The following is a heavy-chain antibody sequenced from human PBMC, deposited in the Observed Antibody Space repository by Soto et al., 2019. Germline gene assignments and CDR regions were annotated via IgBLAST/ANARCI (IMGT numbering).Heavy chain of an antibody. D-gene: IGHD6-19*01. Sequence: PGGSLRLSCAASGFTLSKAWMSWVRQAPGKGLEWVGRIKSKADGGAADYAAPVKGRFSISGDGSKNTLYLQMNTLKTDDTAVYYCTTVTRRYSSGWYGHWGQGALVTVSS. CDR1: GFTLSKAW. CDR2: IKSKADGGAA. V-gene: IGHV3-15*01. J-gene: IGHJ5*02. CDR3: TTVTRRYSSGWYGH.